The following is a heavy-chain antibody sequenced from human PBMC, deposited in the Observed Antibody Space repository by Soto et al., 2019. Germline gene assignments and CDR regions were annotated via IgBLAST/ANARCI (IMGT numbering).Heavy chain of an antibody. D-gene: IGHD6-6*01. V-gene: IGHV1-58*01. J-gene: IGHJ3*02. CDR3: AAVEGYSRSSKAFDI. Sequence: ASVKVSCKASGFTFTSSAVQWVRQARGQRLEWIGWIVVGSGNTNYAQKFQERVTITRDMSTSTAYMELSSMRSEDTAVYYCAAVEGYSRSSKAFDIWGQGTMVTVSS. CDR1: GFTFTSSA. CDR2: IVVGSGNT.